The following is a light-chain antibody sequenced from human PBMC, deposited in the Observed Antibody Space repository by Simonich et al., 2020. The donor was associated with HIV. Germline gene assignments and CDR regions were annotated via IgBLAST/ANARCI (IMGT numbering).Light chain of an antibody. Sequence: EIVMTQSPATLSVSPGERAHLSCRASQSVSSNLAWYQQQPGLAPRLVIYDAYIRATGIPDRFSGSGSGTDFTLTISRLEPEDFAVYYCQQYGSSPRTFGGGTKVEIK. CDR2: DAY. CDR1: QSVSSN. V-gene: IGKV3D-20*01. J-gene: IGKJ4*01. CDR3: QQYGSSPRT.